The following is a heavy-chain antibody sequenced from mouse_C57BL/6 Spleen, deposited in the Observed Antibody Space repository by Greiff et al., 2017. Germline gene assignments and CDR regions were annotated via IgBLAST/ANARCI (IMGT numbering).Heavy chain of an antibody. Sequence: VQLQQSGPGLVKPWASVSMSCKASGYTFTDYNMHWGNQHHGRNLVGMVYINPYNGGTSYNPKFKSKTTLTVNKSTSTAYMELRSVTSEDSAVYYCAHYDYDVDDAMDYWGQGTSVTVSS. CDR2: INPYNGGT. V-gene: IGHV1-22*01. J-gene: IGHJ4*01. CDR1: GYTFTDYN. CDR3: AHYDYDVDDAMDY. D-gene: IGHD2-4*01.